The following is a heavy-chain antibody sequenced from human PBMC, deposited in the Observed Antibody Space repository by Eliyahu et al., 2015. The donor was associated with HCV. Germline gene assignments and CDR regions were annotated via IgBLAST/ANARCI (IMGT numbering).Heavy chain of an antibody. CDR2: INHSGST. CDR3: ARGTEGLSSGWYNGYYYYYMDV. Sequence: QVQLQQWGAGLLKPSETLSLTCAVYGGSFSGYYWSWIRQPPGKGLEWIGEINHSGSTNYNPSLKSRVTISVDTSKNQFSLKLSSVTAADTAVYYCARGTEGLSSGWYNGYYYYYMDVWGKGTTVTVSS. D-gene: IGHD6-19*01. V-gene: IGHV4-34*01. J-gene: IGHJ6*03. CDR1: GGSFSGYY.